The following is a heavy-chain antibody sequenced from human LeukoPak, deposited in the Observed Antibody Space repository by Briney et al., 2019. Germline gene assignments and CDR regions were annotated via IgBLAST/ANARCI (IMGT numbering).Heavy chain of an antibody. Sequence: PGGSLRLSCAASGFTFSSYSMNWVRQAPGKGLEWVSSISSSSSYIYYADSVKGRFTISRDNAKNSLYLQMNSLRAEDTAVYYCAGDLAAAGSWFDPWGQGTLVTVSS. CDR1: GFTFSSYS. D-gene: IGHD6-13*01. CDR3: AGDLAAAGSWFDP. CDR2: ISSSSSYI. J-gene: IGHJ5*02. V-gene: IGHV3-21*01.